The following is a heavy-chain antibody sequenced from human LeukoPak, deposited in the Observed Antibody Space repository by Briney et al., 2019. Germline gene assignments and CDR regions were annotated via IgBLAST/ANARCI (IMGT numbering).Heavy chain of an antibody. CDR3: ARDKGGYGAFDI. CDR2: ISSSSSYI. Sequence: TGGSLRLSCAASGFTFSSYSMNWVRQAPGKGLEWVSSISSSSSYIYYADSVKGRFTISRDNAKNSLYLQMNSLRAEDTAVYYCARDKGGYGAFDIWGRGTMVTVSS. CDR1: GFTFSSYS. V-gene: IGHV3-21*01. D-gene: IGHD3-22*01. J-gene: IGHJ3*02.